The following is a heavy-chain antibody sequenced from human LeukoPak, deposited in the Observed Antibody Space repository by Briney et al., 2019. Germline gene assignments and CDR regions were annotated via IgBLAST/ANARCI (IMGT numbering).Heavy chain of an antibody. D-gene: IGHD5-12*01. J-gene: IGHJ4*02. CDR1: SLSICSYY. Sequence: PSETLSLTCTVSSLSICSYYWMWLRQPPGKGLEGIGYIYYSGSTNYNPSLKSRVTISVDTSKNQYSLKLSSVTAADTAVYYCARHLEESVYSGYDAFDYWGQGTLVTVSS. CDR2: IYYSGST. V-gene: IGHV4-59*08. CDR3: ARHLEESVYSGYDAFDY.